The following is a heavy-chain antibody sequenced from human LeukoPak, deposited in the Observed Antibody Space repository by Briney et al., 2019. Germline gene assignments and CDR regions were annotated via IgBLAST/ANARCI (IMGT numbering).Heavy chain of an antibody. D-gene: IGHD3-3*01. V-gene: IGHV4-39*01. CDR3: ASQTYYDFWSGYSD. CDR2: IYYSGST. J-gene: IGHJ4*02. CDR1: GDSISSSRYY. Sequence: PSETLSLTCTVSGDSISSSRYYWGWIRQPPGKGLEWIGSIYYSGSTYYNPSLKSRVTISVDTSKNQFSLKLSSVTAADTAVYYCASQTYYDFWSGYSDWGQGTLVTVSS.